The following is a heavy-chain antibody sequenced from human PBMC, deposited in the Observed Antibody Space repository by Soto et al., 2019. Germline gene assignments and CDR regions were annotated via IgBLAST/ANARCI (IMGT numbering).Heavy chain of an antibody. J-gene: IGHJ4*02. Sequence: GGSLRLSCAASGFSFSLYGMHWVRQAPGKGLEWVTVISSDGNSQWYADSVRGRFTISRDNSKNTLYLQMNTLRPEDTAVYYCAAIRWLPPGASEYWGQGPLVTVAS. CDR1: GFSFSLYG. CDR3: AAIRWLPPGASEY. V-gene: IGHV3-30*03. D-gene: IGHD5-18*01. CDR2: ISSDGNSQ.